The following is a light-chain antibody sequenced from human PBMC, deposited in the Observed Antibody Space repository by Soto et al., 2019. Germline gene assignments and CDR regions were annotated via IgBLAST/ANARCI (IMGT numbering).Light chain of an antibody. CDR3: QQYGRSTPGFT. Sequence: EIVLMQSPGTLSLSPGERATLSCRASQSISSNYLSWYQQKPGQAPRLLIYGATFRASGIPDRFSGSGSGTDVTLTISRLEPEDFAVYYCQQYGRSTPGFTFGPGTKVDIK. V-gene: IGKV3-20*01. CDR1: QSISSNY. J-gene: IGKJ3*01. CDR2: GAT.